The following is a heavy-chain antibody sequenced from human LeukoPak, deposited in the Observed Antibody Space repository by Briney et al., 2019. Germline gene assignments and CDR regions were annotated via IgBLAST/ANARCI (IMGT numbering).Heavy chain of an antibody. V-gene: IGHV3-15*01. Sequence: EGSLRLSCAASGFTFSNAWMSWVRQAPGKGLEWVGRIKSKTDGGTTDYAAPVKGRFTISRDDSKNTLYLQMNSLKTEDTAVYYCTTDSTLRYFDQFDYWGQGTLVTVSS. CDR1: GFTFSNAW. CDR2: IKSKTDGGTT. CDR3: TTDSTLRYFDQFDY. D-gene: IGHD3-9*01. J-gene: IGHJ4*02.